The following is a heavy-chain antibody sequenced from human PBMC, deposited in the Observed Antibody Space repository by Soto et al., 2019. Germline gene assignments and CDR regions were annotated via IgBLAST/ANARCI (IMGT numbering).Heavy chain of an antibody. V-gene: IGHV3-15*01. J-gene: IGHJ4*02. CDR1: GFTFSNAW. Sequence: PGGSLRLSCAASGFTFSNAWMSWVRRAPGKGLEWVGRIKSKTDGGTTDYAAPVKGRFTISRDDSKNTLYLQMNSLKTEDTAVYYCTTDPVATILDYWGQGTLVTVSS. CDR3: TTDPVATILDY. D-gene: IGHD5-12*01. CDR2: IKSKTDGGTT.